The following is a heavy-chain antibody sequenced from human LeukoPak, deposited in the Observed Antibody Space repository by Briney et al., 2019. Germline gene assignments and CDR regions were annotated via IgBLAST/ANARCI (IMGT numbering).Heavy chain of an antibody. J-gene: IGHJ4*02. CDR3: AKDWDWELLIFDY. V-gene: IGHV3-23*01. CDR2: ISGSGGSK. D-gene: IGHD1-26*01. Sequence: GGSLRLSCAVSGFTFSIYGMSWVRQAPGKGLEWVSGISGSGGSKYYADSVKGRFTISRDNSKNKLYLQMNSLRAEDTAIYYCAKDWDWELLIFDYWGQGTLVTVSS. CDR1: GFTFSIYG.